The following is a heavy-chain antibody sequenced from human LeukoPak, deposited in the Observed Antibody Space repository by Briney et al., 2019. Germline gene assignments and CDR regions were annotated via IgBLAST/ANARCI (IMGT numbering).Heavy chain of an antibody. J-gene: IGHJ5*02. CDR1: GGSISSGDYY. D-gene: IGHD4-17*01. Sequence: SETLSLTCTVSGGSISSGDYYWSWIRQHPGKGLEWIGYIFYSGSSYYNPSLKSRVTISVDTSKNQFSLKLNSVTAADTSVYYCARIMRTVTTGGWFDTWGQGTLVPVSS. V-gene: IGHV4-30-4*08. CDR3: ARIMRTVTTGGWFDT. CDR2: IFYSGSS.